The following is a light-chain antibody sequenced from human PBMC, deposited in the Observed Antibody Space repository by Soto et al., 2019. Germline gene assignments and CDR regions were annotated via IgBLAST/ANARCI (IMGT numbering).Light chain of an antibody. CDR2: GAS. Sequence: EIVLTQSPGTLSLSPGERATLSCRASQSISNSYLAWYQQKPGQAPRLLVYGASSRATGIPDRFSGSESGTDFTLTISRLEPEDFAMYYCQQYGSSRFTFGPGTKVDVK. CDR3: QQYGSSRFT. V-gene: IGKV3-20*01. CDR1: QSISNSY. J-gene: IGKJ3*01.